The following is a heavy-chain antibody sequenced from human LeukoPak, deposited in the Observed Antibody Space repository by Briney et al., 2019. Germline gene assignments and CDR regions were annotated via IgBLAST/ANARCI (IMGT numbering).Heavy chain of an antibody. Sequence: SETLSLACTVSGGSISRSSYYWGWIRQPAGKGLEWIGSIYYSGSTYYNPSLKSRVTISVDTSKNQFSLKLSSVTAADAAVYYCARGPYSGSYRGAFDIWGQGTMVTVSS. J-gene: IGHJ3*02. D-gene: IGHD1-26*01. CDR3: ARGPYSGSYRGAFDI. CDR2: IYYSGST. CDR1: GGSISRSSYY. V-gene: IGHV4-39*01.